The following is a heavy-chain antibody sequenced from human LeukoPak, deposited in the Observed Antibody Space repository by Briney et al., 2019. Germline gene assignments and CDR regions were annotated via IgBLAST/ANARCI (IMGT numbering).Heavy chain of an antibody. Sequence: ASVKVSCKASGYTFTSYAMNWVRQAPGQGLEWMGWINTNTGNPTYAQGFTGRFVFSLDTSVSTAYLQISSLKAEDTAVYYCAREPHPLLWFGESHFDYWGQGTLVTVSS. J-gene: IGHJ4*02. V-gene: IGHV7-4-1*02. CDR3: AREPHPLLWFGESHFDY. CDR1: GYTFTSYA. D-gene: IGHD3-10*01. CDR2: INTNTGNP.